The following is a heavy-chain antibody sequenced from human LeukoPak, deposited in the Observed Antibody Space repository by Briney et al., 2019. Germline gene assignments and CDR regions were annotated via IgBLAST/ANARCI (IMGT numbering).Heavy chain of an antibody. V-gene: IGHV4-34*01. CDR1: GGSFSGYY. Sequence: KPSETLSLTCAVYGGSFSGYYWSWLRQPPGEGLEWIGEINHSGSTNYNPSLKSRVTISVDTSKNQFSLKLSSVTAADTAVYYCAREALLWGQGTLVTVSS. CDR3: AREALL. J-gene: IGHJ4*02. CDR2: INHSGST.